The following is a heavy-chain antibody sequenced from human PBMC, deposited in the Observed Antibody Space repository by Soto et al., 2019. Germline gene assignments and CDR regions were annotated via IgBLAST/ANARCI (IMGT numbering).Heavy chain of an antibody. Sequence: QAQLVQSGSELKRPGASLKVSCKTSGYFFSSFGISWVREAPGRGLQWMGWINGYNARPNYAEKFHDRFSMSTEPSTSTAYLELRSLTSEDTAMYYCGRCVVVALASYYCDGMDVWGPGTAVTVSS. V-gene: IGHV1-18*01. CDR2: INGYNARP. CDR3: GRCVVVALASYYCDGMDV. J-gene: IGHJ6*02. CDR1: GYFFSSFG. D-gene: IGHD2-15*01.